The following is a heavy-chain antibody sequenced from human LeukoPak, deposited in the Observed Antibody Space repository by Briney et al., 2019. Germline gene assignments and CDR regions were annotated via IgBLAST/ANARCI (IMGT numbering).Heavy chain of an antibody. CDR1: GFTFSSYG. J-gene: IGHJ3*02. Sequence: PGGSLRLSCAASGFTFSSYGMHWVRQAPGKGLERVAFIRHDGSNKNYADSVKVRFTISRDNSKNTLYLQMDSLRAEDTAVYSCAKDFTIFGAAGWAFDIWGQGTMVTVSS. CDR2: IRHDGSNK. CDR3: AKDFTIFGAAGWAFDI. D-gene: IGHD3-3*01. V-gene: IGHV3-30*02.